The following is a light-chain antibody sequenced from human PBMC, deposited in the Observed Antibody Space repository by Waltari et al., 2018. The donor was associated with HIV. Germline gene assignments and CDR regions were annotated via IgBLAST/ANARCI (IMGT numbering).Light chain of an antibody. Sequence: SVVTQPPSASGPPGQRVTISGSGSDFHIGSTYVSLYQDLPWTAPKLLIYKNNQRSSGVADRFSGAESDTAASLAISGLRSEDEADYYCASWDDNLNSWVFGGGTKLTV. CDR3: ASWDDNLNSWV. J-gene: IGLJ3*02. V-gene: IGLV1-47*01. CDR1: DFHIGSTY. CDR2: KNN.